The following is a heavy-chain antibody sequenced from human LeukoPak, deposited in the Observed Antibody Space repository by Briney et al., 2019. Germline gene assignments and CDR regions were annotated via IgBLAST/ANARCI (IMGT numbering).Heavy chain of an antibody. CDR3: ARARYTSGWETLDY. CDR1: GFAFNSYE. D-gene: IGHD6-19*01. V-gene: IGHV3-48*03. Sequence: GGSLRLSCIASGFAFNSYEMNWVRQAPGKGLEWVSYISSSGSIKHYADSVKGRFTISRDNAKNSLYLQMSSLRAEDTAVYYCARARYTSGWETLDYWGQGTLVAVSS. J-gene: IGHJ4*02. CDR2: ISSSGSIK.